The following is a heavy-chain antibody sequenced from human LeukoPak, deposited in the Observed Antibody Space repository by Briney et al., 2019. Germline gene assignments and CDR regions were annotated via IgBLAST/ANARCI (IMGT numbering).Heavy chain of an antibody. CDR2: IYHSGST. D-gene: IGHD3-10*01. J-gene: IGHJ4*02. CDR1: GGSFSDYY. CDR3: ARTAKTYGSGSYPRHDY. Sequence: SETLSLTCAVYGGSFSDYYWSWIRQPPGKGLEWIGSIYHSGSTYYNPSLKSRVTISVDTSKNQFSLKLSSVTAADTAVYYCARTAKTYGSGSYPRHDYWGQGTLVTVSS. V-gene: IGHV4-34*01.